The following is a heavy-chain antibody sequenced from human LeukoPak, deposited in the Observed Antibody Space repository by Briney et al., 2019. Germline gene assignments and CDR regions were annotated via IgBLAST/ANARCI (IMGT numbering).Heavy chain of an antibody. V-gene: IGHV4-38-2*02. CDR3: ARHRFPPVGYCSGGSCYSLDY. CDR1: GYSISSGYY. Sequence: SETLSLTCTVSGYSISSGYYWGWIRQPPGKGLEWIGYIYYSGDTNYNPSLKSRVTISVDTSKNQFSLKLSSVTAADTAVYYCARHRFPPVGYCSGGSCYSLDYWGQGTLVTVSS. J-gene: IGHJ4*02. CDR2: IYYSGDT. D-gene: IGHD2-15*01.